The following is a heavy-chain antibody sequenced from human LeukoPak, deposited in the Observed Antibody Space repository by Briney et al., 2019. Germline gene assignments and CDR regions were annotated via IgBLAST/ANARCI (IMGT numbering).Heavy chain of an antibody. Sequence: PGGSLRPSCAASGFTLSSSGIHWVRQAPGKGLEWLAAISNDGINKYFADSVKGRFTISRDNSKNTLYLQMNSLRAEDTAVYYCAKDGGYYGDYRAWGQGTLVTVSS. CDR3: AKDGGYYGDYRA. D-gene: IGHD4-17*01. CDR2: ISNDGINK. CDR1: GFTLSSSG. V-gene: IGHV3-30*18. J-gene: IGHJ5*02.